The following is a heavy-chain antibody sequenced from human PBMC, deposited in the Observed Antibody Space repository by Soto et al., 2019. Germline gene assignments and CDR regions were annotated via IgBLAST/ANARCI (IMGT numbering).Heavy chain of an antibody. D-gene: IGHD4-17*01. CDR3: ARGLCGDYVADY. J-gene: IGHJ4*02. Sequence: QVQLQQWGAGLLKPSETLSLTCAVYGGSFSGYYWSWIRQPPGKGLEWIGEINHSGSTNYNPSLKSRVTISVDTSKNQFSLKLSSVTAADTAVYYCARGLCGDYVADYWGQGTLVTVSS. V-gene: IGHV4-34*01. CDR2: INHSGST. CDR1: GGSFSGYY.